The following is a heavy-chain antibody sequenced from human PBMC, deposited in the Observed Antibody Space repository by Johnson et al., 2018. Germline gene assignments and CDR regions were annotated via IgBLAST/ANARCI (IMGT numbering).Heavy chain of an antibody. D-gene: IGHD2-15*01. CDR3: ARGGFCSGGSCYSFVAFDI. V-gene: IGHV3-64*02. Sequence: VQLVQSGEGLVQPGGSLRLSCAASGFTFSNYAMHWVRQAPGKGLEYVSAISSNGGSTYYADSVKGRFTISRDNSKNTLYLQMGSLRAEGMAVYYCARGGFCSGGSCYSFVAFDIWGQGTMVTVSS. J-gene: IGHJ3*02. CDR2: ISSNGGST. CDR1: GFTFSNYA.